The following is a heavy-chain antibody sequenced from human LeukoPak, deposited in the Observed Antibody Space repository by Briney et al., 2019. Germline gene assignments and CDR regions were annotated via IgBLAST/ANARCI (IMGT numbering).Heavy chain of an antibody. CDR3: ARDPYSNYFDY. CDR2: INPNNGGT. J-gene: IGHJ4*02. D-gene: IGHD5-18*01. Sequence: ASVTVFCKASGYTFTGYYMLWVRQAPGPGLAWMGWINPNNGGTNYAQKLQGRVTMTRDTSISTAYMELNRLRSDDTAVYYCARDPYSNYFDYWGQGTLVTVSS. V-gene: IGHV1-2*02. CDR1: GYTFTGYY.